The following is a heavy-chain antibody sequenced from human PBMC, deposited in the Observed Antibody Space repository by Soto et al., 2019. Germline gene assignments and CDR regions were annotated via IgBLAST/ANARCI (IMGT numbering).Heavy chain of an antibody. CDR2: ISYDGSNK. CDR1: GCTFGSYA. D-gene: IGHD5-18*01. J-gene: IGHJ4*02. Sequence: GVSLRVSCAASGCTFGSYAMHWVRQAPGKGLEWVAVISYDGSNKYYADSVKGRFTISRDNSKNTLYLQMNSLRAEDTAVYYCAREGRVRYSYGYLDYWGRGTLVTVSS. V-gene: IGHV3-30-3*01. CDR3: AREGRVRYSYGYLDY.